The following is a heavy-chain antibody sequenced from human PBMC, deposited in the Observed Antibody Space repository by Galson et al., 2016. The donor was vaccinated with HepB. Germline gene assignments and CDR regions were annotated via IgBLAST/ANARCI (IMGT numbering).Heavy chain of an antibody. J-gene: IGHJ4*02. D-gene: IGHD3-9*01. CDR1: GYIFTDYF. V-gene: IGHV1-2*04. CDR3: ARSIHFDVLTGYPEFDH. CDR2: ISPNSGGT. Sequence: SVKVSCKASGYIFTDYFIHWVRQAPGQGLEWMGWISPNSGGTDYARRFQGWVTMTRDTSISTAYLDLSGLRSDEAAVYYCARSIHFDVLTGYPEFDHWGQGTLVTVSS.